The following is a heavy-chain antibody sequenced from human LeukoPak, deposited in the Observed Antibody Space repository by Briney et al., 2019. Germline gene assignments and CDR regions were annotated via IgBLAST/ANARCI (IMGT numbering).Heavy chain of an antibody. CDR3: ARFVGACSGGSCYSDY. CDR2: IYPGDSGT. D-gene: IGHD2-15*01. Sequence: PGESLKISCKASGYSFTSYWIGWVRQMPGKGLEWMGIIYPGDSGTRYSPSFQGQVTISADKSINTAYLQWNSLKASDTAMYYCARFVGACSGGSCYSDYWGPGTLVTVSS. CDR1: GYSFTSYW. J-gene: IGHJ4*02. V-gene: IGHV5-51*01.